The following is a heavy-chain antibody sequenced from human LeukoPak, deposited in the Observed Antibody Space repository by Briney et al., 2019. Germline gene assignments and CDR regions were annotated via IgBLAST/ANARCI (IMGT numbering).Heavy chain of an antibody. Sequence: PSETLSLTWTVSGGSISSYYWSWIRQPPGKGLEWIGYIYYSGSTNYNPSLKSRVTISVDTSKNQFSLKLSSVTAADTAVYYCARDLSWYGMDVWGQGTTVTVSS. CDR2: IYYSGST. CDR1: GGSISSYY. J-gene: IGHJ6*02. CDR3: ARDLSWYGMDV. V-gene: IGHV4-59*01.